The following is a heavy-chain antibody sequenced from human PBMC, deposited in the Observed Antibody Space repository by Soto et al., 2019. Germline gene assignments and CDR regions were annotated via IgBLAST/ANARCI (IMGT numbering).Heavy chain of an antibody. V-gene: IGHV3-30*18. D-gene: IGHD3-22*01. CDR1: GFIFNNYG. J-gene: IGHJ4*02. CDR2: ISYDGSNE. Sequence: QVQLVESGGDVVQPGRSLRLSCEASGFIFNNYGMHWVRQAPGKGLAWVAHISYDGSNEHYVDSVKGRFTISRDNSKNTVYLQMNSLRAEDTAVYYCAKDTYYRDSSGYYVFDYWGQGTLVTVSS. CDR3: AKDTYYRDSSGYYVFDY.